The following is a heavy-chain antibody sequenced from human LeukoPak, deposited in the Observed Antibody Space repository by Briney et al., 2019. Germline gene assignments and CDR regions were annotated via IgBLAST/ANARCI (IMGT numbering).Heavy chain of an antibody. J-gene: IGHJ4*02. CDR1: GFTFSSYS. CDR3: ATGGRGYFLDY. D-gene: IGHD2/OR15-2a*01. Sequence: EPGGSLRLSCAASGFTFSSYSMNWVRQAPGKGLEWVSYISSSSSTIYYADSVKGRFTISRDNAKNSLHLQMNSLRAEDTAVYYCATGGRGYFLDYWGLGTLVTVSS. V-gene: IGHV3-48*04. CDR2: ISSSSSTI.